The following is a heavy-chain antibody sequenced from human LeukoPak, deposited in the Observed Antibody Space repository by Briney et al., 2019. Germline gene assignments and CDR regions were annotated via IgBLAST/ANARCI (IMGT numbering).Heavy chain of an antibody. J-gene: IGHJ4*02. D-gene: IGHD3-16*02. CDR1: GGSISSYY. CDR3: ARHPHVDYVWGSYRPYYFDY. CDR2: IYYSGST. Sequence: SETLSPTCTVSGGSISSYYWSWIRQPPGKGLEWIGYIYYSGSTNYNPSLKSRVTISVDTSKNQFSLKLSSVTAADTAVYYCARHPHVDYVWGSYRPYYFDYWGQGTLVTVSS. V-gene: IGHV4-59*08.